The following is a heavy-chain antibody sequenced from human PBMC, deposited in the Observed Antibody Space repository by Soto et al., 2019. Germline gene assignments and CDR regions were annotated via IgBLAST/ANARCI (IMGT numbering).Heavy chain of an antibody. Sequence: VSVKVSCKASGYTFTSYGISWVRQAPGQGLEWMGWISAYNGNTNYAQKLQGRVTMTTDTSTSTAYMELRSLRSDDTAVYYCARCSGTILYDAFDIWGQGTMVTVSS. J-gene: IGHJ3*02. CDR3: ARCSGTILYDAFDI. CDR2: ISAYNGNT. V-gene: IGHV1-18*01. D-gene: IGHD1-1*01. CDR1: GYTFTSYG.